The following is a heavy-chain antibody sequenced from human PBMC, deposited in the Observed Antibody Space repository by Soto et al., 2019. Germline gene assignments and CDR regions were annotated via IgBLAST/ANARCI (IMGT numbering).Heavy chain of an antibody. Sequence: GASVKVSCKASGYTFTGYYIHWVRQAPEQGPEWMGEIGPESGATRYAQKFQGRVTMTRDTSITTVYMELKNLSPDDTAVYYCGRGRSGQIVVFYWGQGTPVTVSS. CDR2: IGPESGAT. CDR1: GYTFTGYY. D-gene: IGHD1-26*01. CDR3: GRGRSGQIVVFY. V-gene: IGHV1-2*02. J-gene: IGHJ4*02.